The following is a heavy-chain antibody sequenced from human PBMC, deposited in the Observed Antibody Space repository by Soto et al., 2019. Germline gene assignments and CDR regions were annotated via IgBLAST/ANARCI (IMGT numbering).Heavy chain of an antibody. D-gene: IGHD3-3*01. V-gene: IGHV1-18*01. J-gene: IGHJ6*02. CDR2: ISTDNGNT. CDR3: ARDQGITTFGVYSRHYCGMDV. Sequence: ASVKVSCKASGYTFTNSWISWVRQAPGQGLEWMGWISTDNGNTNYAQHLQGRVSMTTDTSTSTAYMDLRSLRSDDTAVYYCARDQGITTFGVYSRHYCGMDVWGQGT. CDR1: GYTFTNSW.